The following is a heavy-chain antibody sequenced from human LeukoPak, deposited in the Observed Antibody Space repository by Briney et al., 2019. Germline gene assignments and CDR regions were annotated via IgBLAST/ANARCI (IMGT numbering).Heavy chain of an antibody. V-gene: IGHV1-69*06. Sequence: GASVKVSCKASGGTFSSYAISWVRQAPGQGLEWMGGIIPIFGTANYAQKFQGRVTITADKSTSTAYMELRSLRSDDTAVYYCARVAHSSQKNDYWGQGTLVTVSS. CDR2: IIPIFGTA. J-gene: IGHJ4*02. CDR1: GGTFSSYA. CDR3: ARVAHSSQKNDY.